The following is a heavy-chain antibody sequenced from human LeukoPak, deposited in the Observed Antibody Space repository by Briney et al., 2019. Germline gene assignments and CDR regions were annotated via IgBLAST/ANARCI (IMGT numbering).Heavy chain of an antibody. CDR1: GYTFTSFV. CDR3: AREGPNYYDSSGYPPEYFQH. Sequence: ASVKVSCKASGYTFTSFVISWVRQAPGQGLEWMGWISAYNGNTNYAQKLQGRVTMTTDTSTSTAYMELRSLRSDDTAVYYCAREGPNYYDSSGYPPEYFQHWGQGTLVTVSS. V-gene: IGHV1-18*01. D-gene: IGHD3-22*01. CDR2: ISAYNGNT. J-gene: IGHJ1*01.